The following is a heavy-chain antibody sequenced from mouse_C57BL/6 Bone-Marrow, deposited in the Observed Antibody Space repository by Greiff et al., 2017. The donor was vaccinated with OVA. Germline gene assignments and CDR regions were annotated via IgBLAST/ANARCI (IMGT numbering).Heavy chain of an antibody. Sequence: QVQLKESGAELARPGASVKLSCKASGYTFTSYGISWVKQRTGQGLEWIGEIYPRSGNTYYNEKFKGKATLTADKSSSPAYMELRSLTSEDSAVYFCAKGAYYGRGGNFDYWGQGTTLTVSS. V-gene: IGHV1-81*01. CDR2: IYPRSGNT. D-gene: IGHD1-1*01. CDR1: GYTFTSYG. J-gene: IGHJ2*01. CDR3: AKGAYYGRGGNFDY.